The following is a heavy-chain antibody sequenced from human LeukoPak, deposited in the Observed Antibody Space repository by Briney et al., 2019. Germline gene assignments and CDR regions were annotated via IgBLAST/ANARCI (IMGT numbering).Heavy chain of an antibody. CDR1: GLTFSRYN. Sequence: PGGSLRLSCAASGLTFSRYNMNWVRQAPGKGLEWVSSIGTSSNNIYYTDSVKGRFTISRDNAKNSLYLQVDSLRVEDTAVYFCASGTVGNYALDYWGQGTLVTVS. J-gene: IGHJ4*02. CDR3: ASGTVGNYALDY. CDR2: IGTSSNNI. V-gene: IGHV3-21*01. D-gene: IGHD1-7*01.